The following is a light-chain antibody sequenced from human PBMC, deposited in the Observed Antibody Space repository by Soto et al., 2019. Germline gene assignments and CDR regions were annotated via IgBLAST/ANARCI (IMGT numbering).Light chain of an antibody. CDR3: ATWDDSLSGWV. V-gene: IGLV1-47*01. CDR1: TSNIRSNY. J-gene: IGLJ3*02. CDR2: RNN. Sequence: QSVLTQPLSASGTPGQRVTISCSGSTSNIRSNYVYWYQQLPGTAPKLLIYRNNQRPSGVPDRFSGSKSGTSASLAISGLRSEDEADYYCATWDDSLSGWVFGGGTKLTVL.